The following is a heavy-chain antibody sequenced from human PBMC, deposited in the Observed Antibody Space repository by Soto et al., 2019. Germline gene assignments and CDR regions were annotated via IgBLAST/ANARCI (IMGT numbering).Heavy chain of an antibody. CDR3: ARGRYGDY. CDR2: ISAHNGNT. CDR1: GYGFTTYG. Sequence: QVHLVQSGAEVKKPGASVKVSCKGSGYGFTTYGITWVRQAPGQGLEWMAWISAHNGNTNYAQKLQGRVTVTRDTSTSTAYMELGRLRSDGTAVYYCARGRYGDYWGQGALVTVSS. J-gene: IGHJ4*02. D-gene: IGHD1-1*01. V-gene: IGHV1-18*01.